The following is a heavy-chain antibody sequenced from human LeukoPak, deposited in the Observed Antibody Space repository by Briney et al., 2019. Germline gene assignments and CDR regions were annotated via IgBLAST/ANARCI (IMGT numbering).Heavy chain of an antibody. D-gene: IGHD1-14*01. V-gene: IGHV4-59*11. CDR1: GGSISSHY. J-gene: IGHJ6*02. CDR3: ARDRVTIGETNYYYGMDV. Sequence: SETLSLTCTVSGGSISSHYWSWIRQIPGKGLEWIGCMYYNGDTKYNPSLKSRVTTSIDTSKNQFSLKLSFVTAADTAVYHCARDRVTIGETNYYYGMDVWGRGTTVTVSS. CDR2: MYYNGDT.